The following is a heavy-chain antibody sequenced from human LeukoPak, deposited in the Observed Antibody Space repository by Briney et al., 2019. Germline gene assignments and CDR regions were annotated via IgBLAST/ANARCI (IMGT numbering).Heavy chain of an antibody. CDR1: GXXXXXXX. V-gene: IGHV3-53*01. CDR3: XMPYFDX. J-gene: IGHJ4*02. CDR2: IYSGGXT. Sequence: PGGSLRLXCAXXGXXXXXXXXXXXXXAXGXXLXXVXIIYSGGXTYYXXSVKGRFTISRHNSKNTLYLQMNXLRAEDTAVYYCXMPYFDXWXQGTLVTVSS.